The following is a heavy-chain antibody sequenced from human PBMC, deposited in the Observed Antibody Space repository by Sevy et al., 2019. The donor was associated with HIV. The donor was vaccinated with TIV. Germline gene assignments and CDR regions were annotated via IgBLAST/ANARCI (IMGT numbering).Heavy chain of an antibody. CDR1: GYTFTNYA. CDR3: VRGTTFYDFWTGGDY. V-gene: IGHV1-18*01. D-gene: IGHD3-3*01. J-gene: IGHJ4*02. CDR2: ISGYNGDT. Sequence: ASVKVSCKASGYTFTNYAISWVRQAPRQGLEWIGWISGYNGDTKNAEKFQDRFIMTTDASTTTAYMDLRSLRSDDTAVYYCVRGTTFYDFWTGGDYWGQGTLVTVSS.